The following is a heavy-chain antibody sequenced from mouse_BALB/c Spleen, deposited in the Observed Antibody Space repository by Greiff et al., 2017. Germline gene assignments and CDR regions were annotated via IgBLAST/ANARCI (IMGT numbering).Heavy chain of an antibody. Sequence: EVQLQQSGPSLVKPSQTLSLTCSVTGDSITSCYWNWIRKFPGNKLEYMGYISYSGSTYYNPSLKSRISITRDTSKNQYYLQLNSVTTEDTATYYGASENYGSSYAWFAYWGQGTLVTVSA. V-gene: IGHV3-8*02. CDR3: ASENYGSSYAWFAY. CDR1: GDSITSCY. CDR2: ISYSGST. D-gene: IGHD1-1*01. J-gene: IGHJ3*01.